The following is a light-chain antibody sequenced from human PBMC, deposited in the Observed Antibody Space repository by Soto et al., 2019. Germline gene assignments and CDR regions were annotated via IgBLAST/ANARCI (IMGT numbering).Light chain of an antibody. J-gene: IGKJ4*01. CDR3: QQRSNWPPST. CDR2: DAS. V-gene: IGKV3-11*01. Sequence: EIVLTQSPATLSLSPGERATLSCRASQSVSRYLAWYQQKTGQAPRLLIYDASNRATGIPARFSGSGSGTDFTLTISSLEPEDFAVYYCQQRSNWPPSTFGGGTKVEIK. CDR1: QSVSRY.